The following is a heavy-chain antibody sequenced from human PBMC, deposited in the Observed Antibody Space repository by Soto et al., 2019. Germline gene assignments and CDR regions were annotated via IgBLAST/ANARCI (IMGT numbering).Heavy chain of an antibody. CDR3: ARDRRDYYGSGSYYFRGIPGH. J-gene: IGHJ4*02. CDR2: ISTYNGNT. Sequence: QVQLVHSETEVKKPGASVKVSCKASGYTFTIYGISWVRQAPGQGLEWMGWISTYNGNTNYAQKFQGRVTMTTDKSTRTAYMELRSLRFDDTAVYYCARDRRDYYGSGSYYFRGIPGHWGQGTLVTVSS. CDR1: GYTFTIYG. D-gene: IGHD3-10*01. V-gene: IGHV1-18*04.